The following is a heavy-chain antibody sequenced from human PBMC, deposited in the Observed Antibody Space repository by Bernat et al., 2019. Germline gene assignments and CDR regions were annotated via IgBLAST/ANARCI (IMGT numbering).Heavy chain of an antibody. CDR3: TRESGSSGYYGGFYM. CDR2: ISGDGSRK. CDR1: GFTFSRHG. D-gene: IGHD3-22*01. V-gene: IGHV3-30*03. Sequence: QVHLVESGGGVVQPGRSLRLSSVASGFTFSRHGMNWVRQAPGKGLEWVAGISGDGSRKYYADSVQGRFSIARDNSKNTLYLQMNSLRDEDTAVYYCTRESGSSGYYGGFYMWGQGTLVTVSS. J-gene: IGHJ3*02.